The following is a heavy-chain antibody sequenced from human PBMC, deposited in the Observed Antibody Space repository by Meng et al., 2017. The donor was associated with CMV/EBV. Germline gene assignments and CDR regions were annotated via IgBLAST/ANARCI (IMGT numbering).Heavy chain of an antibody. CDR2: INPNSGGT. Sequence: VLAVQAEAGVNKPGASVKVSCKASGYTFTGYYMHWVRQAPGQGLEWMGWINPNSGGTNYAQKFQGRVTMTRDTSISTAYMELSRLRSEDTAVYYCARNQPSRGWSHEDYWGQGTLVTVSS. J-gene: IGHJ4*02. CDR3: ARNQPSRGWSHEDY. V-gene: IGHV1-2*02. CDR1: GYTFTGYY. D-gene: IGHD2-15*01.